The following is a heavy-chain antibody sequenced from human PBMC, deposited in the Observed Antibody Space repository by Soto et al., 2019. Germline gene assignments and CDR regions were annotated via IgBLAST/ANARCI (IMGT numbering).Heavy chain of an antibody. J-gene: IGHJ6*02. CDR2: INPSGGST. CDR3: ARDLSPIAVALYYYYGMDV. CDR1: GHTFTSYY. Sequence: ASVKVSCKASGHTFTSYYMHWVRQAPGQGLEWMGIINPSGGSTSYAQKFQGRVTMTRDTSTSTVYMELSSLRSEDTAVYYCARDLSPIAVALYYYYGMDVWGQGTTVTVSS. D-gene: IGHD6-19*01. V-gene: IGHV1-46*01.